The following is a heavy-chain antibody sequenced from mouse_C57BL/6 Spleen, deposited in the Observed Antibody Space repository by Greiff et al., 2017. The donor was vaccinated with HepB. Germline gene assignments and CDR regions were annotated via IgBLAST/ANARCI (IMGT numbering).Heavy chain of an antibody. CDR1: GYTLTSYW. CDR3: TRIYYGSSYGYFDV. J-gene: IGHJ1*03. V-gene: IGHV1-5*01. D-gene: IGHD1-1*01. CDR2: IYPGNSDT. Sequence: EVQLQQSGTVLARPGASVKMSCKTSGYTLTSYWMHWVKQRPGQGLEWIGAIYPGNSDTSYNQKFKGKAKLTAVTSASTAYMELSSLTNEDSAVYYCTRIYYGSSYGYFDVWGTGTTVTVSS.